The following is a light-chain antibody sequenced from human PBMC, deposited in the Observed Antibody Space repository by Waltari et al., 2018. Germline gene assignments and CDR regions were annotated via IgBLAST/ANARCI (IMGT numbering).Light chain of an antibody. J-gene: IGLJ2*01. CDR3: SSFTSSSTLV. Sequence: QSALTQPASVSGSPGQSITISCIGTSSAVGGYDYVSWYQQHPGKPPKLMIYDVTNRPSGVSDRFSGSKSGNTASLTISGLQAEDEADYYCSSFTSSSTLVFGGGTELTVL. V-gene: IGLV2-14*03. CDR1: SSAVGGYDY. CDR2: DVT.